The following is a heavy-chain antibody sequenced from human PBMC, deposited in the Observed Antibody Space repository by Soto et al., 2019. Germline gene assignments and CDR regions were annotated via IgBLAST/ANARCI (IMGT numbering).Heavy chain of an antibody. CDR1: GFTFSSYS. D-gene: IGHD6-13*01. Sequence: GGSLRLSCAASGFTFSSYSMNWVRQAPGKGLEWVSSISSSGSYKYYATSVKGRFTSSRDNAKNSLYLQMNSLRAEDTAVYYCARDLEQQYYYYYYGMDVWGQGTTVTVSS. V-gene: IGHV3-21*01. CDR3: ARDLEQQYYYYYYGMDV. J-gene: IGHJ6*02. CDR2: ISSSGSYK.